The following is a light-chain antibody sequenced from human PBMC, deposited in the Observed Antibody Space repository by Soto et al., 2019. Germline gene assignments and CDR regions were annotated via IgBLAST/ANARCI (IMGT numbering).Light chain of an antibody. Sequence: QTVVTQEPSLTVSPGGTVTLTCGSSTGAVTSSHYPYWLQQKSGQAPKTLIYDTDNKHSWTPARFSGSLLGDKAALTLSGAQPEDEADYYCLLSDHGDRYVLFGGGTKLTVL. V-gene: IGLV7-46*01. CDR2: DTD. J-gene: IGLJ2*01. CDR3: LLSDHGDRYVL. CDR1: TGAVTSSHY.